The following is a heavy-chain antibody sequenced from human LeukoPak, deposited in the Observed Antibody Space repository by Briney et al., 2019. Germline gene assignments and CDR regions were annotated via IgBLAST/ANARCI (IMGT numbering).Heavy chain of an antibody. D-gene: IGHD3-10*01. V-gene: IGHV3-9*01. CDR1: GFTFDDYA. CDR2: ISWNSDTI. CDR3: AKDRDPYGLGIYPTFDS. J-gene: IGHJ4*02. Sequence: GRSLRLSCAASGFTFDDYAMHWVRQAPGKGLEWVSGISWNSDTIDYADSVKGRFTISRDNAKNTLFLQMNSLRPEDTAFFYCAKDRDPYGLGIYPTFDSWGKGTLVTVSS.